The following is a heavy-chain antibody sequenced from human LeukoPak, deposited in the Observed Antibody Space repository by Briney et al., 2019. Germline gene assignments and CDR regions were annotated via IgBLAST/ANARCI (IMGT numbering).Heavy chain of an antibody. CDR2: ISTSGSTI. Sequence: QSGGSLRLSCAASGFTFSSYEMNWVRQAPGKGLEWVSYISTSGSTIYYADSVKGRFTISRDNAKNSLYLQMNSLRAEDTAVYYCARGSTNFDYWGQRTLVTVSS. D-gene: IGHD2-2*01. V-gene: IGHV3-48*03. J-gene: IGHJ4*02. CDR1: GFTFSSYE. CDR3: ARGSTNFDY.